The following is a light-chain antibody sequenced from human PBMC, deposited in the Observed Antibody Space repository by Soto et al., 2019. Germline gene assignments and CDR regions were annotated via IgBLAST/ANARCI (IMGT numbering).Light chain of an antibody. Sequence: EIVLTQSPATLSLSPGERATLSCSASQSVSSYLAWYQQKPGQAPRLLIYDASNRATGIPARFSGSGSGTDFTLPISSQEPEDFAVYYCQQRSNWPPYTFVQGTKLAIK. CDR2: DAS. J-gene: IGKJ2*01. CDR1: QSVSSY. CDR3: QQRSNWPPYT. V-gene: IGKV3-11*01.